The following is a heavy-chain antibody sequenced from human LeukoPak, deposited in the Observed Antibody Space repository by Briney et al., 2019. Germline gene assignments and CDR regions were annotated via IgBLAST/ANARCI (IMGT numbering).Heavy chain of an antibody. D-gene: IGHD3-22*01. J-gene: IGHJ3*02. CDR3: ARVNYYDSSDAFDI. V-gene: IGHV1-69*13. CDR1: GGTFSSYA. Sequence: ASVKVSCKASGGTFSSYAISWVRQAPGQGLEWMGGIIPIFGTANYAQKFQGRVTITADESTSTAYMELSSLRSEDTAVYYCARVNYYDSSDAFDIWGQGTMVTVSS. CDR2: IIPIFGTA.